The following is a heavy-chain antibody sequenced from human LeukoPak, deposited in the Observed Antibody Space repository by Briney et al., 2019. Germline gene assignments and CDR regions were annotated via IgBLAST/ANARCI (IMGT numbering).Heavy chain of an antibody. J-gene: IGHJ4*02. D-gene: IGHD3-10*01. V-gene: IGHV4-39*01. CDR2: IYYSGST. CDR3: ARQPYYGSGSPLDY. CDR1: SGSIISSSFY. Sequence: SETLSLTCTVSSGSIISSSFYWGWIRQPPGKGLEWIGRIYYSGSTHYNPSLKSRVTIFVDTSNNQFSLKLSSVTAADTAVYYCARQPYYGSGSPLDYWGQGILVTVSS.